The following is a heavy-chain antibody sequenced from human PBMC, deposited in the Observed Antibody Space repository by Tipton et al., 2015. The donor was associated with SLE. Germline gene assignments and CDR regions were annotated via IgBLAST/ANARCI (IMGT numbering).Heavy chain of an antibody. CDR2: INYGGST. J-gene: IGHJ4*02. D-gene: IGHD1-1*01. V-gene: IGHV4-34*01. CDR3: ARHHHNPIFDS. Sequence: GLVKPSETLSLTCGVYGGSINGYYWSWIRQSPGKGLEWMAEINYGGSTNYNPSLKSRVTISVDTSKNQFSLKLTSVTAADTAIYYCARHHHNPIFDSWGQGTLVTVSS. CDR1: GGSINGYY.